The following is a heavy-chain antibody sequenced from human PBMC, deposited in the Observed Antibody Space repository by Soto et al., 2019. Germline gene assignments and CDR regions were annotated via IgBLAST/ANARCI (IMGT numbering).Heavy chain of an antibody. CDR2: ITSSSFFI. CDR1: GFAFSSYA. D-gene: IGHD6-19*01. Sequence: EVQLVESGGGPVKPGGSLRLSCAASGFAFSSYAINWVRQAPGKGLEWVSSITSSSFFIYYADSLKGRFTVSRDNAENSLYLHINSLTAEDTAVYYCARGVAVANNFYQLDVWGQGTTVTVSS. V-gene: IGHV3-21*02. J-gene: IGHJ6*02. CDR3: ARGVAVANNFYQLDV.